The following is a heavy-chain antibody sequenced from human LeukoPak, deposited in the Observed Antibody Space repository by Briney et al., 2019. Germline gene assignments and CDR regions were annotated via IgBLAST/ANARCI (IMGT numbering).Heavy chain of an antibody. D-gene: IGHD4-17*01. V-gene: IGHV4-4*07. CDR3: ARVSWNYGDWGDYYGMDA. CDR2: IYTSGST. Sequence: SETLSLTCTVSGGSISSYYWSWIRQPAGKGLEWIGRIYTSGSTNYNPSLKSRVTMSVDTSKNQFSLKLSSVTAADTAVYYCARVSWNYGDWGDYYGMDAWGQGTTVTVSS. J-gene: IGHJ6*02. CDR1: GGSISSYY.